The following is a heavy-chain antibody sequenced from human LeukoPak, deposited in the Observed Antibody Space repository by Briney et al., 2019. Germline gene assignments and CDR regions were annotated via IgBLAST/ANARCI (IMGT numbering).Heavy chain of an antibody. CDR1: GFTVATNY. CDR3: ARIGDHFHWYLDL. V-gene: IGHV3-53*01. J-gene: IGHJ2*01. D-gene: IGHD3-3*02. Sequence: PGGSLTLSCTASGFTVATNYMNWVRQPPGKGLEWVSILYSGADTYYADSVKGRFVVSRDSSKNMLFLHMNALRPEGTAVYYCARIGDHFHWYLDLWGRGTLVTVSS. CDR2: LYSGADT.